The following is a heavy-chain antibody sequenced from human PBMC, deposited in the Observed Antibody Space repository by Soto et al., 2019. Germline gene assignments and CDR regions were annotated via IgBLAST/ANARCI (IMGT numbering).Heavy chain of an antibody. D-gene: IGHD2-15*01. CDR3: ARDWGWDGGSCCPREYYFDY. Sequence: EVQLVESGGGLVKPGGSLRLSCAASGFTFSSYSMNWVRQAPGKGLEWVSSISSSSSYIYYADSVKGRFTISRDNAKNSLYLRMNSLRAEDTAVYYCARDWGWDGGSCCPREYYFDYWGQGTLVTVSS. CDR1: GFTFSSYS. CDR2: ISSSSSYI. V-gene: IGHV3-21*01. J-gene: IGHJ4*02.